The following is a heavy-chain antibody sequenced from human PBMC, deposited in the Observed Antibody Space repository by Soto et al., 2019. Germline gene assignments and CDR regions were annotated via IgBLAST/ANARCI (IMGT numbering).Heavy chain of an antibody. J-gene: IGHJ4*02. V-gene: IGHV4-39*01. CDR3: ARHLPSNYYDSSGLSAGFDY. D-gene: IGHD3-22*01. Sequence: LSLTCTVSGGSISSTSYYGRWTRQPPGKGLEWIGSIYYSGSTYYNPSLKSRVTISVDTSKNQFSLKLSSVTAADTAVYYCARHLPSNYYDSSGLSAGFDYWGQGTLVT. CDR2: IYYSGST. CDR1: GGSISSTSYY.